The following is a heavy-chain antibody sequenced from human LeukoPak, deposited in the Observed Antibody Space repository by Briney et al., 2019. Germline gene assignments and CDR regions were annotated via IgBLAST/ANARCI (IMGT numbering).Heavy chain of an antibody. Sequence: GGSLRLSCAASGFTFSDYYMSWIRQAPGKGLEWVSYISSSGSTIYYADSVKGRFTISGDNAKNSLYLQMNSLRAEDTAVYYCAREYSSSWKNDAFDIWGQGTMVTVSS. CDR1: GFTFSDYY. D-gene: IGHD6-13*01. V-gene: IGHV3-11*04. CDR2: ISSSGSTI. CDR3: AREYSSSWKNDAFDI. J-gene: IGHJ3*02.